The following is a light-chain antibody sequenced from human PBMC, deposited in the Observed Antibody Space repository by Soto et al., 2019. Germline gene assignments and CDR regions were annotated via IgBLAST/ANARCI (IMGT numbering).Light chain of an antibody. CDR3: QQSYSVLWT. CDR1: QSISRS. CDR2: AAS. J-gene: IGKJ1*01. V-gene: IGKV1-39*01. Sequence: DIQMTQSPSTLSASVGDRVTITCRASQSISRSLNWYQQRPGKAPNLLIYAASSLQSGAPSRFSGSGSGTDFTLTISSLQPEDFATYYCQQSYSVLWTFGQGTKVDNK.